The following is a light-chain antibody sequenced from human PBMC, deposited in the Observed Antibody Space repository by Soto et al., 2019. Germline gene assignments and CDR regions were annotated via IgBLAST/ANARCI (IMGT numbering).Light chain of an antibody. CDR2: EVS. V-gene: IGLV2-8*01. CDR1: SSDVGGYNY. J-gene: IGLJ2*01. Sequence: QSVLTQPPSASGSPGQSVTISCTGTSSDVGGYNYVSWYQHHPGKAPKLMIYEVSKRPSGVPDRFSGSKSGNTASLTVSGLQPEDEADYYCSSYAGSNNFVVFGGGTKLTVL. CDR3: SSYAGSNNFVV.